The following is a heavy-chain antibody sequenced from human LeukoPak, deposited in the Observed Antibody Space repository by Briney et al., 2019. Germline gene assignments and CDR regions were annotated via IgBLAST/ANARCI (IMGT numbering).Heavy chain of an antibody. J-gene: IGHJ4*02. CDR2: ISTEGSNE. Sequence: GRSLRLSCAASGFTFSRYGMHWVRQDPGKGLEWVAVISTEGSNEYYGDSVKGRFTISRDNSKNMLHLQMSSLSAEDTAVYYCAKSYYYDSSGLSSEVTHYWGQGTLVTVSS. CDR1: GFTFSRYG. CDR3: AKSYYYDSSGLSSEVTHY. D-gene: IGHD3-22*01. V-gene: IGHV3-30*18.